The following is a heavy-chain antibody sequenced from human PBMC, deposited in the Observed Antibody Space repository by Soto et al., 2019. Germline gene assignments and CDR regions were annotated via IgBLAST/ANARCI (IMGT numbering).Heavy chain of an antibody. D-gene: IGHD5-18*01. Sequence: QVQLVQSGPEMKKPGASVKISCTASGYIFVSQAIIRVRQAPGQGLEWVAWSSAANSYTHYAQKFQRRVTVTPDTTTMTEYLDLKILRSDDTAEDYGVRWVTAMMGQYYFDSWGQGHMVTVSA. CDR2: SSAANSYT. J-gene: IGHJ4*02. V-gene: IGHV1-18*01. CDR1: GYIFVSQA. CDR3: VRWVTAMMGQYYFDS.